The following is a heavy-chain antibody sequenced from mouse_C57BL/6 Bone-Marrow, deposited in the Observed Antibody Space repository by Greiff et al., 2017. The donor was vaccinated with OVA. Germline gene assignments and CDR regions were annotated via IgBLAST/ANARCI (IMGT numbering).Heavy chain of an antibody. J-gene: IGHJ3*01. V-gene: IGHV1-55*01. CDR2: IYPGSGST. CDR1: GYTFTSYW. CDR3: ARSLYPRWFAY. Sequence: VQLQQSGAELVKPGASVKMSCKASGYTFTSYWITWVKQRPGQGLEWIGDIYPGSGSTNYNEKFKSKATLAVDTSSSTAYMQLSSLTSEDSAVYYCARSLYPRWFAYWGQGTLVTVSA. D-gene: IGHD6-2*01.